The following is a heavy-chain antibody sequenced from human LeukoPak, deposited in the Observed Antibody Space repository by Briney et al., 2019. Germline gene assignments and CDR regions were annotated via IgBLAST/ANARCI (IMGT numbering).Heavy chain of an antibody. Sequence: GGSLRLSCAASGFTFSSYGMPWVRQAPGKGLEWVAVISYHGSNKYYADSVKGRFTISRDNSKNTLYLQMNSLRAEDTAMYYCAEGHSSGWYYFDYWGQGTLVTVSS. J-gene: IGHJ4*02. V-gene: IGHV3-30*18. CDR1: GFTFSSYG. CDR3: AEGHSSGWYYFDY. D-gene: IGHD6-19*01. CDR2: ISYHGSNK.